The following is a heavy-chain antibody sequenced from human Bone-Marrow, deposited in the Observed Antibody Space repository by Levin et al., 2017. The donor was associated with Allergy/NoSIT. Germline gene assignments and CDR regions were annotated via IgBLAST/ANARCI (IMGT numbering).Heavy chain of an antibody. CDR3: ARDLAAQALNVDTAMVTDYYYYGMDV. CDR2: ISSSGSTI. J-gene: IGHJ6*02. CDR1: GFTFSDYY. Sequence: PGGSLRLSCAASGFTFSDYYMSWIRQAPGKGLEWVSYISSSGSTIYYADSVKGRFTISRDNAKNSLYLQMNSLRAEDTAVYYCARDLAAQALNVDTAMVTDYYYYGMDVWGQGTTVTVSS. D-gene: IGHD5-18*01. V-gene: IGHV3-11*01.